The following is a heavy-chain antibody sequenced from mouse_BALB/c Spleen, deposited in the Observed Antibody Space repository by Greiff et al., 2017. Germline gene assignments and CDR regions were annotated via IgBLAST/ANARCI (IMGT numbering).Heavy chain of an antibody. CDR2: IWSGGST. CDR1: GFSLTSYG. CDR3: ARGGGRAWFAY. J-gene: IGHJ3*01. V-gene: IGHV2-2*02. Sequence: QVQLQQPGPGLVQPSQSLSITCTVSGFSLTSYGVHWVRQSPGKGLEWLGVIWSGGSTDYNAAFISRLSISKDNSKSQVFFKMNSLQANDTAIYYCARGGGRAWFAYWGQGTLVTVSA.